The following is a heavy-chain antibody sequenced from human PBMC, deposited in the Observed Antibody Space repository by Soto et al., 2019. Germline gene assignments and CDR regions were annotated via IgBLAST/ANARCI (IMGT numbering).Heavy chain of an antibody. CDR2: IYYSGST. V-gene: IGHV4-59*01. D-gene: IGHD4-17*01. CDR1: GGSISSYY. Sequence: TLSLTCTVSGGSISSYYWSWIRQPPGKGLEWIGYIYYSGSTNYNPSLKSRVTISVDTSKNQFSLKLSSVTAADTAVYYCARDMTTVTTSWYFDLWGRGTLVTVSS. J-gene: IGHJ2*01. CDR3: ARDMTTVTTSWYFDL.